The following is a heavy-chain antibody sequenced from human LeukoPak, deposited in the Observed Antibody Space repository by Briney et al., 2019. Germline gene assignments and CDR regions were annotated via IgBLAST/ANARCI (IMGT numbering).Heavy chain of an antibody. D-gene: IGHD3-22*01. V-gene: IGHV1-69*17. Sequence: SVKVSYKASGGTFIIYAISWVRQAPGQGREWMGGIIPIFGIANYTQKFQGRVTITADKSTSTAYMELSSLRSEDTAVYYCARDHYDSSGWYWGQGTLVTVSS. CDR3: ARDHYDSSGWY. J-gene: IGHJ4*02. CDR1: GGTFIIYA. CDR2: IIPIFGIA.